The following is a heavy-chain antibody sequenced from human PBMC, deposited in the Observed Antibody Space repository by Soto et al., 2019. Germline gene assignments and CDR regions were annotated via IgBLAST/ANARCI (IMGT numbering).Heavy chain of an antibody. CDR1: GGSISGYY. V-gene: IGHV4-59*12. CDR3: ARVAVAGTRYDY. Sequence: PSETLSLTCTASGGSISGYYWSWIRQPPGKGLEWIGYIYYSGSTNYNHSLNSRVTLSLATSTNHFSLKLSSVTAADTAVYYCARVAVAGTRYDYWGQGTLVTVSS. CDR2: IYYSGST. J-gene: IGHJ4*02. D-gene: IGHD6-19*01.